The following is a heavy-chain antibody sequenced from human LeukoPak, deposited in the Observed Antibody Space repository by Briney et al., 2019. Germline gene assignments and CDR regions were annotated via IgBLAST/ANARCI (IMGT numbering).Heavy chain of an antibody. J-gene: IGHJ4*02. CDR1: GFTFSSYS. CDR2: ISRSGSTI. V-gene: IGHV3-48*01. Sequence: GGSLRLSCAASGFTFSSYSMNWVRQAPGKGLEWVSYISRSGSTIYYADSVKGRFTISRDNAKNSLYLQMNSLRAEDTAAYYCARDLWGVVTDKRYFDYWGQGTLVTVSS. CDR3: ARDLWGVVTDKRYFDY. D-gene: IGHD2-21*02.